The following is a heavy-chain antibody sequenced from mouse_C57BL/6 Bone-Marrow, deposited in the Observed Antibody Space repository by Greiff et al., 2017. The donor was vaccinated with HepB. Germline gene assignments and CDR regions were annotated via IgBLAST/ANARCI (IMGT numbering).Heavy chain of an antibody. D-gene: IGHD1-1*01. J-gene: IGHJ3*01. V-gene: IGHV1-81*01. CDR2: IYPRSGNT. CDR3: ARGNYGSSAWFAY. CDR1: GYTFTSYG. Sequence: VQLQQSGAELARPGASVKLSCKASGYTFTSYGISWVKQRTGQGLEWIGEIYPRSGNTYYNEKFKGKATLTADTSSSTAYMELRSLTSEDSAVYFCARGNYGSSAWFAYWGQGTLVTVSA.